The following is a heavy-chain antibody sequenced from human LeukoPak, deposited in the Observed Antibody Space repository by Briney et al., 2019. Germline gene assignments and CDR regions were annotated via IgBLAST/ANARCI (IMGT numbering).Heavy chain of an antibody. CDR2: IIPLLGTA. D-gene: IGHD2-8*01. CDR3: ARAIYCTNGVCSDRYYFDY. V-gene: IGHV1-69*05. Sequence: ASVKVSCKASGDTFSTYAISWVRQAPGQGLEWMGGIIPLLGTANYAQKFQGRVTITTDESTSTAYMELSSLRSEDTALYYCARAIYCTNGVCSDRYYFDYWGQGTLVTVSS. J-gene: IGHJ4*02. CDR1: GDTFSTYA.